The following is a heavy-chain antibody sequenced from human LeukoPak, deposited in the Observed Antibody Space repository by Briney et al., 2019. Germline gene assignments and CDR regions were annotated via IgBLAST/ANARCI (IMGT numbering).Heavy chain of an antibody. D-gene: IGHD4-11*01. CDR1: GFTVSSNY. CDR3: ARETSYSNYYYYYMDV. V-gene: IGHV3-53*01. CDR2: IYSGGST. J-gene: IGHJ6*03. Sequence: GGSLRLSCAASGFTVSSNYMSWVRQAPGKGLEWVSVIYSGGSTYYADSVKGRFTISRDNSKNTLYLQMNSLRAEDTAVYYCARETSYSNYYYYYMDVWGKGTTVTVSS.